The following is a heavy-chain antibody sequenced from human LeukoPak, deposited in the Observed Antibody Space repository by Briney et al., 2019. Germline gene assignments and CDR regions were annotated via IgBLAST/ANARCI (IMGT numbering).Heavy chain of an antibody. CDR2: ISTDNGDT. Sequence: MGWISTDNGDTTYAQKFQGRVTMTTDTSTGTAYMELRSLRSDDTAVYYCAREGLGELTLDCWGQGTLVTVSS. D-gene: IGHD3-16*01. V-gene: IGHV1-18*01. J-gene: IGHJ4*02. CDR3: AREGLGELTLDC.